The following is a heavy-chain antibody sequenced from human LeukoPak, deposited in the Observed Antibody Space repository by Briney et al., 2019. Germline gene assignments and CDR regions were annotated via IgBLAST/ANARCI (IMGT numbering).Heavy chain of an antibody. J-gene: IGHJ4*02. CDR1: GGTFSSYA. V-gene: IGHV1-69*13. CDR3: ATLVGAIAYFDY. D-gene: IGHD1-26*01. Sequence: SVKVSCKASGGTFSSYAISWVRQAPGQGLEWMGGIIPIFGTANYAQKFQGRVTITADESTSTAYMELSSLRSEDTAVYYCATLVGAIAYFDYWGQGTLVTVSS. CDR2: IIPIFGTA.